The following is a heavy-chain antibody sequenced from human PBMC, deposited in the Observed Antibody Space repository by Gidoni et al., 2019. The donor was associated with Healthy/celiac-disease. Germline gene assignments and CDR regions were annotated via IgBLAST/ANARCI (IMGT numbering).Heavy chain of an antibody. CDR1: GGSFSGYY. J-gene: IGHJ4*02. CDR2: SKHSGST. D-gene: IGHD3-22*01. CDR3: ARDRYGDSRGYYY. V-gene: IGHV4-34*01. Sequence: QVQLQQWGAGLLKPSETLSLTCAVDGGSFSGYYWSWIRQPPGKGLEWIGESKHSGSTNYNPSLKSRVTIAVDTSKNQFSLKLSSVTAADTAVYYCARDRYGDSRGYYYWGQGTLVTVSS.